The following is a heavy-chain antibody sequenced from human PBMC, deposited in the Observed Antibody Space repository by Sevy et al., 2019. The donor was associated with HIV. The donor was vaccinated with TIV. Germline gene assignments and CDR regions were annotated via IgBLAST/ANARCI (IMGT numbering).Heavy chain of an antibody. CDR1: GGTFSSYA. J-gene: IGHJ4*02. CDR3: ATGRYYDYVWGSYRPLHYFDY. Sequence: ASVKVSCKASGGTFSSYAISWVRQAPGQGLEWMGGIIPIFGTANYAQKFQGRVRITADESTGTAYMELRSLRSEDTAVYYCATGRYYDYVWGSYRPLHYFDYWGQGTLVTVSS. V-gene: IGHV1-69*13. D-gene: IGHD3-16*02. CDR2: IIPIFGTA.